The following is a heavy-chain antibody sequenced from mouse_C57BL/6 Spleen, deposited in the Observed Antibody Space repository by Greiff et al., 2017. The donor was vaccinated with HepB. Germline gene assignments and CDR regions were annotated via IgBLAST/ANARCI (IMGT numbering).Heavy chain of an antibody. CDR1: GYTFTSYG. CDR2: IYIGNGYT. Sequence: EVQGVESGAELVRPGSSVKMSCKTSGYTFTSYGINWVKQRPGQGLEWIGYIYIGNGYTEYNEKFKGKATLTSDTSSSTAYMQLSSLTSEDSAIYFCARGDYYGSSFHWYFDVWGTGTTVTVSS. D-gene: IGHD1-1*01. J-gene: IGHJ1*03. V-gene: IGHV1-58*01. CDR3: ARGDYYGSSFHWYFDV.